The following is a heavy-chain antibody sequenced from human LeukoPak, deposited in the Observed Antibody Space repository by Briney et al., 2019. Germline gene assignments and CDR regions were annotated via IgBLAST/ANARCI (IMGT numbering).Heavy chain of an antibody. CDR3: ARLYGDVMTYDF. D-gene: IGHD4-17*01. CDR1: GFTFSMYW. CDR2: IKRDGSVE. Sequence: GGSLRLSCAVSGFTFSMYWMSWVRQPPGKGLEWVATIKRDGSVEHYVDSVKGRFTISRDNAKDSLYLQMSSLRAEDTAMYYCARLYGDVMTYDFWGQGTLVTVSS. J-gene: IGHJ4*02. V-gene: IGHV3-7*01.